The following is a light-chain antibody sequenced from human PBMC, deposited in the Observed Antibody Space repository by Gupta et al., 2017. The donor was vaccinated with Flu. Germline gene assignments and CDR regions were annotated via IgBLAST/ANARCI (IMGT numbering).Light chain of an antibody. CDR3: MQALQTSYT. CDR2: LGS. J-gene: IGKJ2*01. V-gene: IGKV2-28*01. Sequence: IVMTHSPLSLPVTPGEPASISCRSSQSLLHSNGYNYLDWYLQKPGQSPQLLIYLGSNRASGVPDRFSGSGSGTDFTLKISRVEAEDVGVYYCMQALQTSYTFGQGTKLEIK. CDR1: QSLLHSNGYNY.